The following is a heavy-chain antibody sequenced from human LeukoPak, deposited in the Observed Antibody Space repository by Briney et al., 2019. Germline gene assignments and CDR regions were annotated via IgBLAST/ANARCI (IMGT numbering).Heavy chain of an antibody. Sequence: GGSLRLSCAASGFTFSNYSMNWVRQAPGKRLEWVSSISSSGSYIYYADSVKGRFTISRDNAKKSLYLEMNSLRAEDTAVYYCARDDLIAVAGNFDYWGQGTLVTVSS. CDR3: ARDDLIAVAGNFDY. J-gene: IGHJ4*02. V-gene: IGHV3-21*01. CDR2: ISSSGSYI. CDR1: GFTFSNYS. D-gene: IGHD6-19*01.